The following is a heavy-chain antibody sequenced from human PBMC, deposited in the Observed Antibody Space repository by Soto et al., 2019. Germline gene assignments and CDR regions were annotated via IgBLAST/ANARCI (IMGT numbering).Heavy chain of an antibody. J-gene: IGHJ4*02. D-gene: IGHD3-22*01. V-gene: IGHV1-46*01. CDR1: GYTFTRYY. Sequence: QVQLVQSGAEVKKPGASVKVSCKASGYTFTRYYTHWVRQAPGQGLEWMGIINPSGGSTSYAQKCQGRVTRTRDTSTSTLYMELSSLRSEDTAVYYGARGQWSAVVVIPFDYWGQGTLVTVSS. CDR2: INPSGGST. CDR3: ARGQWSAVVVIPFDY.